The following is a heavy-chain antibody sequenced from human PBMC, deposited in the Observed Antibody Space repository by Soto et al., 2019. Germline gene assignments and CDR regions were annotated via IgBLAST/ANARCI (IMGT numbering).Heavy chain of an antibody. CDR3: ARRLSSGPPQH. CDR1: GDSIRSSAFC. V-gene: IGHV4-39*01. CDR2: ICYSGST. D-gene: IGHD3-22*01. Sequence: PSETLSLTCTVSGDSIRSSAFCWGWLRQPPGKGLEWIGSICYSGSTYYNPSLKSRVTISVDTSKSQFSLKLSSVTAADTAVYYCARRLSSGPPQHWGQGTLVTVSS. J-gene: IGHJ1*01.